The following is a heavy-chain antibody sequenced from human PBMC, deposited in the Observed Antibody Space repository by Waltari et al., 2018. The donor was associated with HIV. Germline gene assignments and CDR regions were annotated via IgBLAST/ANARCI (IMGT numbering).Heavy chain of an antibody. CDR1: EYIFTVDY. CDR3: AKAVYRDHIDD. CDR2: IDPRTTAT. J-gene: IGHJ4*02. D-gene: IGHD4-17*01. V-gene: IGHV1-2*02. Sequence: QVHLVQSGAEVKKVGASVKVSCQASEYIFTVDYIHWVRQAPGQGLEWLGWIDPRTTATNYVQKFRGRVTMSRDTSTSTVHMELYSLRPDDTAVYYCAKAVYRDHIDDWGQGTLVTVSS.